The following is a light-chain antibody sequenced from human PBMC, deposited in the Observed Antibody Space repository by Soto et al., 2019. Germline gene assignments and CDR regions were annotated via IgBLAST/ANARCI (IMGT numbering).Light chain of an antibody. J-gene: IGKJ1*01. V-gene: IGKV3-20*01. CDR2: GAS. Sequence: EIVLTQSPGTLSLSPGERATLSCRASQSVSSSYLAWYRQKPGQAPRLLIYGASSRATGIPDRFSGSGSGTDFTLTISRLEPEDFAVYYCHQYGSSRTCGQGTKVDIK. CDR1: QSVSSSY. CDR3: HQYGSSRT.